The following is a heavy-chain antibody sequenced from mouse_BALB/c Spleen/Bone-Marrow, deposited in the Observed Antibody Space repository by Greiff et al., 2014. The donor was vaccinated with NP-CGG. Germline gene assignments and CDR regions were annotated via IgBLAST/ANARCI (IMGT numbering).Heavy chain of an antibody. D-gene: IGHD3-2*02. CDR1: GYTFTSYY. J-gene: IGHJ2*01. V-gene: IGHV1S56*01. Sequence: QVQLQQSGPELVKPGASVRISCKAAGYTFTSYYIHWVKQRPGQGLERIGWIYPGNVNTKYNEKFKGKRRLIEAKSSSKAYFRLSGLTSEDSAVHFCAREAKWNFDYWGQGTTLTVTS. CDR3: AREAKWNFDY. CDR2: IYPGNVNT.